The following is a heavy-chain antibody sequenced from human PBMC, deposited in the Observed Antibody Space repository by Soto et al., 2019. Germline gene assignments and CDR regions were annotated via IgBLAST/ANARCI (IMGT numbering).Heavy chain of an antibody. V-gene: IGHV3-23*01. J-gene: IGHJ4*02. D-gene: IGHD4-17*01. Sequence: EVQLLESGGDLVQPGGSLRLSCAASGFIFSTYTMSWVRQTPGKGLEWVAGIYGSGYGRTFYADSVKGRFTISRDDSRNTQDLQMNSLRAEDAAIYYCAKNLTPDGDWDLDYWGKGTLVTVSS. CDR2: IYGSGYGRT. CDR3: AKNLTPDGDWDLDY. CDR1: GFIFSTYT.